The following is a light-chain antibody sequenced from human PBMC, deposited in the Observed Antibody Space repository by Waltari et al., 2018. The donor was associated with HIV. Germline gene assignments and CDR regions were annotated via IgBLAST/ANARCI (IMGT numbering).Light chain of an antibody. CDR1: QSVISH. J-gene: IGKJ2*01. CDR2: DAS. V-gene: IGKV3-11*01. CDR3: QQRSNWPPTT. Sequence: ELVLTPSPATLSLSPGERATLSCRASQSVISHLAWYQQKPGQAPRLLIYDASNRATGIPARFSGSGSGTDFTLTISSLEPEDFAVYYCQQRSNWPPTTFGQGTKLEIK.